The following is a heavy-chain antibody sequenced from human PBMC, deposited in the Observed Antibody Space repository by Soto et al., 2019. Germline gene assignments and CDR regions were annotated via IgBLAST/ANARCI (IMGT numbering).Heavy chain of an antibody. V-gene: IGHV4-31*03. Sequence: QVRLEESGPGLVKPSETLSLICSVSGGSVHNANYFWNWIRHHPENGLEWIGYIYYSGSTRYNPSFKTRATLSIDTSKNQFSLRLNSVTVADTAVYFCARDADYGGSRGGMDVWGRGTTVTVSS. J-gene: IGHJ6*02. CDR1: GGSVHNANYF. D-gene: IGHD4-17*01. CDR2: IYYSGST. CDR3: ARDADYGGSRGGMDV.